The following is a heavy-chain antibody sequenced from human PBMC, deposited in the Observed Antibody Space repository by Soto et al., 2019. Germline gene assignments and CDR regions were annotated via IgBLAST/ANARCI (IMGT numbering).Heavy chain of an antibody. J-gene: IGHJ5*02. CDR2: IYYRST. Sequence: QVQLQESGPGLVKPSETLSLTCTVSGGSISSYYWSWIRQPPGKGLECIGYIYYRSTNYNPSLKSRVTISVDTSKNQFSLKLSSVTAADTAVYYCARSTRSWFDPWGQGTLVTVSS. CDR3: ARSTRSWFDP. CDR1: GGSISSYY. V-gene: IGHV4-59*08.